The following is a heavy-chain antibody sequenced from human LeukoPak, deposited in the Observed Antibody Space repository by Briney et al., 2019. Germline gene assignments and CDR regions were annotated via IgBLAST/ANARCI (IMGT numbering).Heavy chain of an antibody. V-gene: IGHV1-2*02. D-gene: IGHD1-1*01. J-gene: IGHJ5*02. Sequence: ASVKVSCQTTGYTFSYFYLNCVRQAPGQGLEWMGWINPYSGALISAQSLQGRLTMTWDTSTGTAYMELTRLTSDDTAVYYCATATVTHRRDPWGQGTLVTVSS. CDR2: INPYSGAL. CDR1: GYTFSYFY. CDR3: ATATVTHRRDP.